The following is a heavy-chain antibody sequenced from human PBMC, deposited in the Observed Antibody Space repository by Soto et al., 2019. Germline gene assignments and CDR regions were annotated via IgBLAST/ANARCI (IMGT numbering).Heavy chain of an antibody. Sequence: QLQLQESGPGLVKPSETLSLTCTVSGGSITSSSYYWGWIRQPPGKGLEWIGSIYYSGSTYYNPSLKSRVTISVDTSKNQFSLKLSSVTAADTAVYYCARHGYNHNFDYWGQGTLVTVSS. D-gene: IGHD5-12*01. J-gene: IGHJ4*02. CDR2: IYYSGST. V-gene: IGHV4-39*01. CDR1: GGSITSSSYY. CDR3: ARHGYNHNFDY.